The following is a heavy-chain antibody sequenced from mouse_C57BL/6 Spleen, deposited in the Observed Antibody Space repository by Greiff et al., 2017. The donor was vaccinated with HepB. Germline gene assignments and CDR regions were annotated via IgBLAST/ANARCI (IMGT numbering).Heavy chain of an antibody. D-gene: IGHD1-1*01. V-gene: IGHV1-39*01. J-gene: IGHJ1*03. CDR3: ARSPYYYGSSCVGYFGV. CDR1: GYSFTDYN. Sequence: EVQGVESGPELVKPGASVKISCKASGYSFTDYNMNWVKQSNGKSLEWIGVINPNYGTTSYNQKFKGKATLTVDQSSSTAYMQLNSLTSEDSAVYYCARSPYYYGSSCVGYFGVWGTGTTVTVSS. CDR2: INPNYGTT.